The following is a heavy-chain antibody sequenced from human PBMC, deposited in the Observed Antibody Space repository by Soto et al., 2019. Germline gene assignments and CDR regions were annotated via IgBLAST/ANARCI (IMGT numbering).Heavy chain of an antibody. Sequence: GGSLRLSCAASGFTFGTYGMHWVRQAPGKGLEWVAGIWYDGSVKTYADSVKGRFSISRDNSQNTVYLQMNTLRAGDTAVYYCARADCGGQCPCDYWGQGTLVTVSS. J-gene: IGHJ4*02. V-gene: IGHV3-33*01. CDR2: IWYDGSVK. CDR1: GFTFGTYG. CDR3: ARADCGGQCPCDY. D-gene: IGHD2-21*01.